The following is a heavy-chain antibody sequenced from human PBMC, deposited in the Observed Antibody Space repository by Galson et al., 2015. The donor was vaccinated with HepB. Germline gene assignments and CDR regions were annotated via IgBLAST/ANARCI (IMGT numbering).Heavy chain of an antibody. CDR2: ISWNSGTI. CDR1: GFTFDDYT. CDR3: AKDISPRPPYYFDY. V-gene: IGHV3-9*01. J-gene: IGHJ4*02. Sequence: SCAASGFTFDDYTLHWVRQAPGKGLEWVSGISWNSGTIGYADSVKGRFTISRDDATNSVYLQMNSLRDEDTALYYCAKDISPRPPYYFDYWGQGTLVTVSS.